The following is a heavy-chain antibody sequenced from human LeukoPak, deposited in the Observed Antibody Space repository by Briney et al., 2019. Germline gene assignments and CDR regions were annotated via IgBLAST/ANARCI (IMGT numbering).Heavy chain of an antibody. CDR3: ACSSWYYYYYGMDV. CDR2: IDPSDSYT. J-gene: IGHJ6*04. Sequence: GESLKISCKGSGYSFTSYWISWVRQMPGKGLEGLGRIDPSDSYTNYSPSFQGHVTISADKSISTAYLQWSSLKASDTAMYYCACSSWYYYYYGMDVWGKGTTVTVSS. CDR1: GYSFTSYW. V-gene: IGHV5-10-1*01. D-gene: IGHD6-13*01.